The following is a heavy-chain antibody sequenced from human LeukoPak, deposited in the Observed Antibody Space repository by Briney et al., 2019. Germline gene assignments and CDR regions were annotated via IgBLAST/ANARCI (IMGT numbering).Heavy chain of an antibody. J-gene: IGHJ4*02. Sequence: GGSLRLSCAASGFTFDDCGMNWVRQAPGKGLEWVSFISSSGSTIYYADSVKGRFTISRDIAKNSLFLQMNSLRAEDTAVYYCAREASYSSSWATFDYWGQGTLVTVSS. D-gene: IGHD6-13*01. V-gene: IGHV3-48*01. CDR2: ISSSGSTI. CDR1: GFTFDDCG. CDR3: AREASYSSSWATFDY.